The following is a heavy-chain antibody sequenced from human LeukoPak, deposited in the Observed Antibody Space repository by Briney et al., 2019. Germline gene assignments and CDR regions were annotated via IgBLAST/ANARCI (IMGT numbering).Heavy chain of an antibody. V-gene: IGHV4-31*11. CDR3: ARGGPRITIFGVVIPEYYYYYGMDV. D-gene: IGHD3-3*01. CDR1: GASFSGYY. J-gene: IGHJ6*02. Sequence: SETLSLTCAVYGASFSGYYWSWIRQHPGKGLEWIGYIYYSGSTYYNPSLKSRVTISVDTSKNQFSLKLSSVTAADTAVYYCARGGPRITIFGVVIPEYYYYYGMDVWGQGTTVTVSS. CDR2: IYYSGST.